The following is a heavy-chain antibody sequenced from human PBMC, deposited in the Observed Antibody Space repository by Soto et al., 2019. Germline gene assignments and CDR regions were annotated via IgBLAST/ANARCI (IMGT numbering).Heavy chain of an antibody. CDR2: ISGSGGST. J-gene: IGHJ5*02. V-gene: IGHV3-23*01. D-gene: IGHD3-3*01. CDR3: AKEGRWVGAILEWLPRFDP. CDR1: GFTFSSYA. Sequence: GGSLRLSCAASGFTFSSYAMSWVRQAPGKGLEWVSAISGSGGSTYYADSVKGRFTISRDNSKNTLYLQMNSLRAEDTAVYYCAKEGRWVGAILEWLPRFDPWGQGTLVTVSS.